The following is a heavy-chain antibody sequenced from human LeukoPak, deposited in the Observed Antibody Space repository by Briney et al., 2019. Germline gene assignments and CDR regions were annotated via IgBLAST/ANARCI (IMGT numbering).Heavy chain of an antibody. V-gene: IGHV1-18*01. J-gene: IGHJ4*02. CDR1: GYTLTELS. CDR3: ARDNLWRDDYGSDY. Sequence: ASVKVSCKVSGYTLTELSMHWVRQAPGQGLEWMGWISAYNGNTNYAQKLQGRVTMTTDTSTSTAYMELSRLRSDDTAVYYCARDNLWRDDYGSDYWGQGTLVTVSS. CDR2: ISAYNGNT. D-gene: IGHD3-10*01.